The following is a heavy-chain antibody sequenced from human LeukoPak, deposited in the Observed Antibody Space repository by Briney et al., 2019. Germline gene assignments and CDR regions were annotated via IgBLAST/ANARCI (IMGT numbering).Heavy chain of an antibody. CDR1: GFTVSSNY. J-gene: IGHJ6*02. Sequence: GGSLRLSCAASGFTVSSNYMNWARQAPGTGLEWVASINHNGNVNYYVDSVKGRFTISRDNAKNSLYLQMSNLRAEDTAVYFCARGGGLDVWGQGATVTVSS. CDR2: INHNGNVN. V-gene: IGHV3-7*03. D-gene: IGHD3-16*01. CDR3: ARGGGLDV.